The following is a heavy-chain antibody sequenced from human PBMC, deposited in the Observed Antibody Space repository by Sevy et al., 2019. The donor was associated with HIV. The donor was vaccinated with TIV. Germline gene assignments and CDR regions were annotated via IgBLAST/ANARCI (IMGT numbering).Heavy chain of an antibody. V-gene: IGHV4-4*07. J-gene: IGHJ5*02. CDR3: ARELTPMTTPRGNWFDP. CDR2: IYTSGST. Sequence: SETLSLTCTVSGGSISSYYWSWIRQPAGKGLEWIGRIYTSGSTNYNPPLKSRVTMSVDTSKNQFSLKLSSVTAADTAVYYCARELTPMTTPRGNWFDPWGQGTLVTVSS. CDR1: GGSISSYY. D-gene: IGHD4-4*01.